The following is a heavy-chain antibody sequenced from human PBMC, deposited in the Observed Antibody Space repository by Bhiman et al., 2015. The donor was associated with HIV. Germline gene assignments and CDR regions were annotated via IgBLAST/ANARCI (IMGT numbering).Heavy chain of an antibody. Sequence: EVQLVESGGGVVRPGGSLRLSCAASGFTFRAYAMTWVRQAPGKGLEWVSGISGSGDNREYADSVNGRFTISRDNSKNTLDLQMNSLTAEDTAIYYCAKLHEAGREDYWGQGTLVTVSS. CDR3: AKLHEAGREDY. D-gene: IGHD6-13*01. CDR2: ISGSGDNR. CDR1: GFTFRAYA. V-gene: IGHV3-23*04. J-gene: IGHJ4*02.